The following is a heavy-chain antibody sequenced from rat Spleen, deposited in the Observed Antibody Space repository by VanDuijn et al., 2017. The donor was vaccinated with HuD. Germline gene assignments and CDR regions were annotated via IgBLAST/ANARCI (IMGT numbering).Heavy chain of an antibody. D-gene: IGHD1-6*01. J-gene: IGHJ3*01. CDR2: ISPSGGST. Sequence: EVQLVESGGGLVQPGRSLKLSCVASGFTFSSFPMAWVRQAPTKGLEWVASISPSGGSTYYRDSVKGRFTISRDPAQNTLYLQMNGLQTEDTAMYFCARWKYTTDWFAYWGQGTLVTVSS. CDR1: GFTFSSFP. CDR3: ARWKYTTDWFAY. V-gene: IGHV5-46*01.